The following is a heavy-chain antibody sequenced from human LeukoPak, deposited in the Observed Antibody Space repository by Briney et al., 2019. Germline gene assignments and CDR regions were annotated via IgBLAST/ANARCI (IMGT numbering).Heavy chain of an antibody. J-gene: IGHJ4*02. D-gene: IGHD5-12*01. CDR3: AKSRGYSDYDRFFDD. Sequence: GGSLRLSCAASGFPVSSNYMSWVRQAPGKGLEWVSVTNTVGNTYYADSVKGRFTISRDNSKNTLYLQMNSLRAEDTAVFYCAKSRGYSDYDRFFDDWGQGTLVTVSS. CDR1: GFPVSSNY. V-gene: IGHV3-66*01. CDR2: TNTVGNT.